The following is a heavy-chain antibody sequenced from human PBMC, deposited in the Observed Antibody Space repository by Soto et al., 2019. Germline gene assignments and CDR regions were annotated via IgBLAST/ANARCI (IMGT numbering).Heavy chain of an antibody. D-gene: IGHD2-15*01. CDR2: IYWDDDK. CDR3: AYRRAGRYYFDY. V-gene: IGHV2-5*02. Sequence: QITLKESGPTLVKPTQTLTLTCTVSGFSLSTSGVGVGWIRQPPGKALEWLALIYWDDDKRYRPTLKSRVTITKHTPKNQVVLTMSNVDPVDTATYYCAYRRAGRYYFDYWGQGTLVTVSS. CDR1: GFSLSTSGVG. J-gene: IGHJ4*02.